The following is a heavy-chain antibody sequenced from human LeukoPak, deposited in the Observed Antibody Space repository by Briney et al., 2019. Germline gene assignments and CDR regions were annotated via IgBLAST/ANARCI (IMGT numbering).Heavy chain of an antibody. V-gene: IGHV4-59*01. CDR3: ARQVGGTYSYFDY. CDR2: IYYSGST. Sequence: PSETLSLTCNVSGGSISIYFCSWIRQPPGKGLESIGYIYYSGSTNYNPSLKSRVTMSVNTSKNQFSLKLSSVTAADTAVYFCARQVGGTYSYFDYWGQGTLVTVSS. D-gene: IGHD2-15*01. J-gene: IGHJ4*02. CDR1: GGSISIYF.